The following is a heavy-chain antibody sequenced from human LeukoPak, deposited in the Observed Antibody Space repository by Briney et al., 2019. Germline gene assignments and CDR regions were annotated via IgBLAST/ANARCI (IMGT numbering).Heavy chain of an antibody. CDR2: IIPFSGTP. Sequence: ASVKVSCKGSGGTLSNYAISWVRQAPGQGLEWMGGIIPFSGTPHYAQKFQGRVTITADDAANTVYMELSSLRSEDTAMYYCARDPPRPEYHWFDPWGQGTLVIVS. J-gene: IGHJ5*02. D-gene: IGHD2-2*01. CDR1: GGTLSNYA. V-gene: IGHV1-69*13. CDR3: ARDPPRPEYHWFDP.